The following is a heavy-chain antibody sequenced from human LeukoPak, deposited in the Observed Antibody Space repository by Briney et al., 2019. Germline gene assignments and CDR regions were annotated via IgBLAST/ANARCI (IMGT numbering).Heavy chain of an antibody. D-gene: IGHD2-15*01. J-gene: IGHJ5*02. V-gene: IGHV4-39*07. CDR2: IYYSGST. Sequence: PSETLSLTCTVSGGSISSSSYYWGWIRQPPGKGLEWIGSIYYSGSTYYNPSLKSRVTISVDKSKNQFSLKLSSVTAADTAVYYCARLNIVVVVAATRWFDPWGQGTLVTVSS. CDR3: ARLNIVVVVAATRWFDP. CDR1: GGSISSSSYY.